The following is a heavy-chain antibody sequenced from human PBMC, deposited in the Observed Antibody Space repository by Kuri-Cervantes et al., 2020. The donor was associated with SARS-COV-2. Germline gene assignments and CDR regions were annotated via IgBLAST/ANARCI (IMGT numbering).Heavy chain of an antibody. CDR2: MNPNSGNT. CDR1: GYTFTSYD. CDR3: ARDPKPWAYSGYDRRAFDI. V-gene: IGHV1-8*01. Sequence: ASVKVSCKASGYTFTSYDINWVRQATGQGLEWMGWMNPNSGNTGYAQKFQGRVTMTRNTSISTAYMELRSLRSDDTAVYYCARDPKPWAYSGYDRRAFDIWGQGTMVTVSS. D-gene: IGHD5-12*01. J-gene: IGHJ3*02.